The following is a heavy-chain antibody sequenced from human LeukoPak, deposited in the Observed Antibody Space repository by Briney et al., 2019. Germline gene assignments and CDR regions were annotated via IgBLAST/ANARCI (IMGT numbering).Heavy chain of an antibody. Sequence: GGSLRLSCAASGFTFSSYGMHWVRQAPGKGLEWVAAIWYDGSNKYYADSVKGRFTISRDNSKNTLYLQMNSLRAEDTAVYYCAKVGPGIAAAGTHFGAFDIWGQGTMVTVSS. CDR3: AKVGPGIAAAGTHFGAFDI. CDR2: IWYDGSNK. CDR1: GFTFSSYG. V-gene: IGHV3-33*06. J-gene: IGHJ3*02. D-gene: IGHD6-13*01.